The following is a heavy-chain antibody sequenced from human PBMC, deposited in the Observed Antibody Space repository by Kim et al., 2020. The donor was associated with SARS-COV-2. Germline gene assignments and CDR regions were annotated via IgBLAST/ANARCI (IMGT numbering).Heavy chain of an antibody. Sequence: GGSLRLSCAASGFTFSSYAMLWVRQAPGKGLEWVAVISSDGSNGYYADSVKGRFTISRDNYKNALYLHMNSLRAEDTAIYYCARPGVAAATYWFDPWPREPWSPSPQ. V-gene: IGHV3-30*04. CDR1: GFTFSSYA. D-gene: IGHD2-15*01. CDR2: ISSDGSNG. CDR3: ARPGVAAATYWFDP. J-gene: IGHJ5*02.